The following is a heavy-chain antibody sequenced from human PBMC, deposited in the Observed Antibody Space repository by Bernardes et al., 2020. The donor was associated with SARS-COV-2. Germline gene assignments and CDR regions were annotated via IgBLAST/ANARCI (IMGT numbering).Heavy chain of an antibody. CDR3: ARQQLVPYYFDY. J-gene: IGHJ4*02. CDR1: GFTFSDYY. CDR2: ISSSSSYT. D-gene: IGHD6-13*01. Sequence: GGSLRLSCAASGFTFSDYYMSWIRQAPGKGLEWVSYISSSSSYTNYADSVKGRFTISRDNAKNSLYLQMNSLRAEDTAVYYCARQQLVPYYFDYWGQGTLVTVSS. V-gene: IGHV3-11*03.